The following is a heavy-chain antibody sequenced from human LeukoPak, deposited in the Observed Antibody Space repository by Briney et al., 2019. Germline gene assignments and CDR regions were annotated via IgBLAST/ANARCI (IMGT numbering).Heavy chain of an antibody. D-gene: IGHD4-23*01. V-gene: IGHV4-4*07. J-gene: IGHJ4*02. CDR2: IYASGTT. CDR1: GDSIGSYY. CDR3: VVTPSV. Sequence: SETLSLTCTVSGDSIGSYYWSWIRQPAGKGLEWIGRIYASGTTNYNPSLKSRVTMSVDTSKNQFSLKLSSVTAADTAVYYCVVTPSVWGQGTPVTVSS.